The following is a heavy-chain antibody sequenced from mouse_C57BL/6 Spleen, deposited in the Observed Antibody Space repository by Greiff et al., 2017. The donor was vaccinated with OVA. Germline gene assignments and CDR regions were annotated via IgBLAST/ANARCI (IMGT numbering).Heavy chain of an antibody. CDR2: IDPEDGET. Sequence: VQLQQSGAELVKPGASVKLSYTASGFNIKDYYMHWVKQRTEQGLEWIGRIDPEDGETKYAPKFQGKATITADTSSNTAYLQLSSLTSEDTAVYYCARRYYGSSYDWYFDVWGTGTTVTVSS. J-gene: IGHJ1*03. D-gene: IGHD1-1*01. V-gene: IGHV14-2*01. CDR3: ARRYYGSSYDWYFDV. CDR1: GFNIKDYY.